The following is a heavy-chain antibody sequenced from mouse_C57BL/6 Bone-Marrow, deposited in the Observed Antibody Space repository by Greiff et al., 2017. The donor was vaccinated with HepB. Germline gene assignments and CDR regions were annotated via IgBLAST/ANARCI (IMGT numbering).Heavy chain of an antibody. CDR1: GYTFTSYW. D-gene: IGHD1-1*01. V-gene: IGHV1-64*01. Sequence: VQLQQPGAELVKPGASVKLSCKASGYTFTSYWMHWVKQRPGQGLEWIGMIHPNSGSTNYNEKFKSKATLTVDKSSSTAYMQLSSLTSEDSAVYYCARLYYGSSYYYAMDYWGQGTSVTVSS. CDR3: ARLYYGSSYYYAMDY. CDR2: IHPNSGST. J-gene: IGHJ4*01.